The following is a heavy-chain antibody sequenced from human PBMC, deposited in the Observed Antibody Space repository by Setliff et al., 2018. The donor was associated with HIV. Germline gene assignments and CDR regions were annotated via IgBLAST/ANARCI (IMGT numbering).Heavy chain of an antibody. Sequence: GGSLRLSCAASGFRFSTYWMTWVRQAPGKGLEWVANIKQEGSEKYYADSVKDRFTISRDNSKNTLFLQMNSLRAEDTAIYYCARDIVGSRYFQHWGQGTLVTVSS. V-gene: IGHV3-7*01. D-gene: IGHD3-16*02. CDR3: ARDIVGSRYFQH. CDR1: GFRFSTYW. CDR2: IKQEGSEK. J-gene: IGHJ1*01.